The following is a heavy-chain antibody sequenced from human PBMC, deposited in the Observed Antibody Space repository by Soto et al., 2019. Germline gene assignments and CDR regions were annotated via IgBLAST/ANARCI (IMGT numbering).Heavy chain of an antibody. Sequence: QVQLVQSGAEVKKPGASVKVSCKASGYTFTNYDISWVRQAPGQGLEWMGWISAHNGNTNYAQKLQGRVTMTTDTSXXTAYMELRSLRSDDTAVYYCAREVVVGDYHYGLDVWGQGTTVTVSS. CDR1: GYTFTNYD. CDR2: ISAHNGNT. D-gene: IGHD2-15*01. CDR3: AREVVVGDYHYGLDV. V-gene: IGHV1-18*01. J-gene: IGHJ6*02.